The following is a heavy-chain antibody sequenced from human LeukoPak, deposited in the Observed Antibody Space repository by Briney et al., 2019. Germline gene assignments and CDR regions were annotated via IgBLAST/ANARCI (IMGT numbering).Heavy chain of an antibody. CDR1: GFTFSNYW. V-gene: IGHV3-11*01. J-gene: IGHJ4*02. CDR2: ISSSGSTI. CDR3: ARDQIGSGYYDY. D-gene: IGHD3-22*01. Sequence: GGSLRLSCAASGFTFSNYWIHWVRQAPGKGLEWVSYISSSGSTIYYADSVKGRFTISRDNAKNSLYLQMNSLRAEDTAVYYCARDQIGSGYYDYWGQGTLVTVSS.